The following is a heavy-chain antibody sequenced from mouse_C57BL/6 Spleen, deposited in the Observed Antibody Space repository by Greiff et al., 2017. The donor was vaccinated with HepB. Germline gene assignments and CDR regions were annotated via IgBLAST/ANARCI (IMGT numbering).Heavy chain of an antibody. J-gene: IGHJ4*01. CDR3: ARAYDFFYAMDY. D-gene: IGHD2-4*01. Sequence: VHLVESGAELVRPGASVKLSCKASGYTFTDYYINWVKQRPGQGLEWIARIYPGSGNTYYNEKFKGKATLTAEKSSSTAYMQLSSLTSEDSAVYFCARAYDFFYAMDYWGQGTSVTVSS. V-gene: IGHV1-76*01. CDR1: GYTFTDYY. CDR2: IYPGSGNT.